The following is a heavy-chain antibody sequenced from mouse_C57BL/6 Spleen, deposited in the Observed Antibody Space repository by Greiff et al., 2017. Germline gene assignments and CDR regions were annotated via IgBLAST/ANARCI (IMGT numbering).Heavy chain of an antibody. CDR2: IRNKANGYTT. D-gene: IGHD2-12*01. Sequence: EVKLEESGGGLVQPGGSLSLSCAASGFTFTDYYMSWVRQPPGKALEWLGFIRNKANGYTTEYSASVKGRFTISRDNSQSILYLQMNALRAEDSATYYCARSYYNWYFDVWGTGTTVTVSS. J-gene: IGHJ1*03. CDR1: GFTFTDYY. V-gene: IGHV7-3*01. CDR3: ARSYYNWYFDV.